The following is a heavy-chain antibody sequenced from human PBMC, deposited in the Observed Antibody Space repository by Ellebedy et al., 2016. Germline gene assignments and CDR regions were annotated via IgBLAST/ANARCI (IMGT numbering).Heavy chain of an antibody. CDR3: ADGGDYGNWFDP. CDR1: GGSISSSSYY. J-gene: IGHJ5*02. D-gene: IGHD4-17*01. V-gene: IGHV4-39*07. CDR2: MYYSGST. Sequence: SETLSLTCTVSGGSISSSSYYWGWIRQPPGKGLEWIGSMYYSGSTYYNPSLKSRVTISVDTSKNQFSLRLSSVTAADTAVYYCADGGDYGNWFDPWGQGTLVTVSS.